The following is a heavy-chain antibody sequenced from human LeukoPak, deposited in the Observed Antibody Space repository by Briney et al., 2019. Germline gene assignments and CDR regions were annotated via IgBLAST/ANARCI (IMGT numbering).Heavy chain of an antibody. CDR2: IYSSENT. CDR3: ARSLITPTNWFDP. D-gene: IGHD2-15*01. CDR1: GASISSGSYY. V-gene: IGHV4-61*02. Sequence: SQTLSLTCTVSGASISSGSYYWSWIRQPAGKGLEWIGRIYSSENTNYNPSLKSRVTISVYTSKSQFSLELNSVTAADTAVYHCARSLITPTNWFDPWGQGTLVTVSS. J-gene: IGHJ5*02.